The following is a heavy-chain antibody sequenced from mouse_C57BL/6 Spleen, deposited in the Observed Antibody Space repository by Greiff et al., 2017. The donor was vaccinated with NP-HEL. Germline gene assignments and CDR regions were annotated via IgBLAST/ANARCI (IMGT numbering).Heavy chain of an antibody. D-gene: IGHD2-5*01. V-gene: IGHV1-26*01. CDR2: INPNNGGT. Sequence: EVQLQQSGPELVKPGASVKISCKASGYTFTDYYMNWVKQSHGKSLEWIGDINPNNGGTSYNQKFKGKATLTVDKSSSTAYMELRSLTSEDSAVYYCARGYSNFHWYFDVWGTGTTVTVSS. CDR3: ARGYSNFHWYFDV. CDR1: GYTFTDYY. J-gene: IGHJ1*03.